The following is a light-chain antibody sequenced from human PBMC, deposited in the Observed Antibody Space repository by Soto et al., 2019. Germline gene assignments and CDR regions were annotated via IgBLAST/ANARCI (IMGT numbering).Light chain of an antibody. V-gene: IGLV2-14*01. CDR3: SSYTSSSTLVV. J-gene: IGLJ2*01. CDR1: ISDVGGYNY. CDR2: DVS. Sequence: SALTQPASVSGSPGQSITISCTGTISDVGGYNYVSWYQQHPGKAPELMIYDVSNRPSGVSNRFSGSKSGNTASLTISGLQAEDEADYYCSSYTSSSTLVVFGGGTKLTVL.